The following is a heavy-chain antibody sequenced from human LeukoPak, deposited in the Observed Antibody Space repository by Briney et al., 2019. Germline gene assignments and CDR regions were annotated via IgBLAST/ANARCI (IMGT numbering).Heavy chain of an antibody. J-gene: IGHJ4*02. CDR2: ISSSSSYI. V-gene: IGHV3-21*01. CDR3: ARESYGSGSY. Sequence: GGSLGLSCAASGFTFINAWMNWVRQAPGKGLEWVSSISSSSSYIYYADSVKGRFTISRDNAKNSLYLQMNSLRAEDTAVYYCARESYGSGSYWGQGTLVTVSS. D-gene: IGHD3-10*01. CDR1: GFTFINAW.